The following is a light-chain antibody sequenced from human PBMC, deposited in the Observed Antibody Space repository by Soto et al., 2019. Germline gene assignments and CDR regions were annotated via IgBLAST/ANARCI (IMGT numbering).Light chain of an antibody. V-gene: IGLV2-23*02. CDR2: EVS. Sequence: QSALTQPASVSGSPGQSITISCTGTSSDVGNYNLVSWYQHHPGKAPKLMIYEVSKRPSGVSNRFSGSKSGDTASLIISGLQAEDEADYYCCSYAGSNYVFGTGTKLTVL. CDR1: SSDVGNYNL. J-gene: IGLJ1*01. CDR3: CSYAGSNYV.